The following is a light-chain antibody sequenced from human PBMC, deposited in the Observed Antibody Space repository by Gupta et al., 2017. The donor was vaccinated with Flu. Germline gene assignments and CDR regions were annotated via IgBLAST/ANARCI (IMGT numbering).Light chain of an antibody. CDR3: HSTETSSNHRV. V-gene: IGLV3-10*01. Sequence: GQTASITCTGAALPKKYAYWYQRQPGHAPVLLIYEERKRPSGVPERFSGSSSGTKATFTISGAQVEDEADYYCHSTETSSNHRVFGGGTNLTVL. CDR2: EER. J-gene: IGLJ3*02. CDR1: ALPKKY.